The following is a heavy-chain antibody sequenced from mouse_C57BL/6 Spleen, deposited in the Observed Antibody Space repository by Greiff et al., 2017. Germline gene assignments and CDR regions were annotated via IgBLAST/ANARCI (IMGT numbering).Heavy chain of an antibody. Sequence: QVQLKESGAELVRPGASVKLSCKASGYTFTDYYINWVKQRPGQGLEWIARIYPGSGNTYYNEKFKGKATLTAEKSSSTAYMQLSSLTSEDSAVYFCARGDYDSWYFDVWGTGTTVTVSS. CDR2: IYPGSGNT. CDR3: ARGDYDSWYFDV. J-gene: IGHJ1*03. D-gene: IGHD2-4*01. V-gene: IGHV1-76*01. CDR1: GYTFTDYY.